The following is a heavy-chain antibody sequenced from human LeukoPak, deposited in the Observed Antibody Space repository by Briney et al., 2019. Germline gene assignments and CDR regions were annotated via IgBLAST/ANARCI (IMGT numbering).Heavy chain of an antibody. CDR1: GYSISSGYY. CDR3: ARGGYSSSWPYYYYYYMDV. CDR2: IYHSGST. D-gene: IGHD6-13*01. J-gene: IGHJ6*03. Sequence: KASETLSLTCAVSGYSISSGYYWGWIRQPPGKGLEWIGIIYHSGSTYYNPSLKSRVTISVDTSKNQFSLKLSSVTAADTAVYYCARGGYSSSWPYYYYYYMDVWGKGTTVTVSS. V-gene: IGHV4-38-2*01.